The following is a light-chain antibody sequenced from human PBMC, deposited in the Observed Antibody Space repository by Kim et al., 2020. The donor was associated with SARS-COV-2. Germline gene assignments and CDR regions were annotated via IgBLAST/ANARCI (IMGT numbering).Light chain of an antibody. CDR1: QSVSSN. CDR2: GAS. Sequence: YPGQSATLSCRARQSVSSNFAWSQQKPGQAPRLLIYGASTRATGIPARFSGSGSGTEFTLTISSLQSEDFAVYYCQQYNNWPPRTFGQGTKVDIK. V-gene: IGKV3-15*01. J-gene: IGKJ1*01. CDR3: QQYNNWPPRT.